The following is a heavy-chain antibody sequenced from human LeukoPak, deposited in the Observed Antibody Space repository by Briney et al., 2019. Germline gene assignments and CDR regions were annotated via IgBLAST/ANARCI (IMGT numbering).Heavy chain of an antibody. CDR3: ARYSSGWRSFDI. D-gene: IGHD6-19*01. V-gene: IGHV4-59*01. CDR2: IYYSGST. CDR1: GGSIRSYY. J-gene: IGHJ3*02. Sequence: SETLSLTCTVSGGSIRSYYWSWIRQPPGKGLEWIGYIYYSGSTNYNPSLKSRVTISVDTSKNQFSLNLSSVTAADTAVYYCARYSSGWRSFDIWGQGTMVTVSS.